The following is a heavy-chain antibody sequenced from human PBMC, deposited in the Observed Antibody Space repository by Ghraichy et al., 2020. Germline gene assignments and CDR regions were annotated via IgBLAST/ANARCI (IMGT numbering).Heavy chain of an antibody. V-gene: IGHV3-30-3*01. CDR3: ARSGYAGVDYYSYGMDV. J-gene: IGHJ6*02. CDR2: ISYDGSNK. Sequence: GGSLRLSCAASGFTFSSYAMHWVRQAPGKGLEWVAVISYDGSNKYYADSVKGRFTISRDDSKNTLYLQMNSLRAEDTAVYCCARSGYAGVDYYSYGMDVWGQGTTVTVSS. CDR1: GFTFSSYA. D-gene: IGHD5-12*01.